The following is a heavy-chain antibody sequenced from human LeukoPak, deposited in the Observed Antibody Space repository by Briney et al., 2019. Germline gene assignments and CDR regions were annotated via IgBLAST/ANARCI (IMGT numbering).Heavy chain of an antibody. CDR1: GFTFSSYA. J-gene: IGHJ4*02. D-gene: IGHD4-17*01. V-gene: IGHV3-23*01. CDR3: AKGRGTTVTSAANY. Sequence: PGGSLRLSCAASGFTFSSYAMSWVRQARGKGLEWVSSISGSNDNTYYADSVKDRFTISRDNSKNTLSLQMNSLRAEDTAVYYCAKGRGTTVTSAANYWGQGTLVTVSS. CDR2: ISGSNDNT.